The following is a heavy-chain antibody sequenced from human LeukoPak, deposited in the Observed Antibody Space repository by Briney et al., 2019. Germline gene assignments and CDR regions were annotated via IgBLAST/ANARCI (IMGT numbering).Heavy chain of an antibody. Sequence: GGSLRLSCTASTRYFTNYWMHWVRQVPGKGLAWLSRIDRDGLREDYADSVRGRFTISRDNAKNSLYLQMNSLRAEDTAVYYCARRSGYYYGSGSYQNYYYYMDVWGKGTTVTISS. J-gene: IGHJ6*03. V-gene: IGHV3-74*01. CDR3: ARRSGYYYGSGSYQNYYYYMDV. CDR2: IDRDGLRE. CDR1: TRYFTNYW. D-gene: IGHD3-10*01.